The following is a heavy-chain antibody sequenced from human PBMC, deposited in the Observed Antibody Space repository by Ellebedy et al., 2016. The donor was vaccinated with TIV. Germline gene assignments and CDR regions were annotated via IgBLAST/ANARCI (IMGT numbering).Heavy chain of an antibody. V-gene: IGHV3-21*01. D-gene: IGHD5-12*01. J-gene: IGHJ6*02. CDR1: GFTFSSYS. Sequence: PGGSLRLSCAASGFTFSSYSMNWVCQAPGKGLEWVSSISSSSSYIYYTDSVKGRFTISRDNAKNSLYLQMNSLRAEGTAVYYCARDFGGLPYYYYYGMDVWGQGTTVTVSS. CDR3: ARDFGGLPYYYYYGMDV. CDR2: ISSSSSYI.